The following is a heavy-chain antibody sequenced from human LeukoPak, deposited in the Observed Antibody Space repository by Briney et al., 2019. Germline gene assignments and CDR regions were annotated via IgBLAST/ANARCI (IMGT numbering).Heavy chain of an antibody. Sequence: SVKVSCKASGGTFSSYAISWVRQAPGQGLEWMGRIIPILGIANYAQKFQGRVTITADKSTSTAYMELSSLRSEDTAVYYCASDGSGGYYKNAFDIWGQGTMVTVSS. J-gene: IGHJ3*02. D-gene: IGHD3-10*01. V-gene: IGHV1-69*04. CDR2: IIPILGIA. CDR3: ASDGSGGYYKNAFDI. CDR1: GGTFSSYA.